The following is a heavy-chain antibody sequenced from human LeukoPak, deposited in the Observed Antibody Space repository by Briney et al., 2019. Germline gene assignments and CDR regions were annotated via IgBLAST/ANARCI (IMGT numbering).Heavy chain of an antibody. D-gene: IGHD3-22*01. V-gene: IGHV4-59*01. Sequence: PSETLSLTCTVSGGSISSYYWSWIRQPPGKGLEWIGYIYYSGSTNYKPSLKSRVTISVDTSKNQFSLKLSSVTAADTAVYYCASQRVYYDSSGYYYDAFDIWGQGTMVTVSS. CDR1: GGSISSYY. CDR2: IYYSGST. CDR3: ASQRVYYDSSGYYYDAFDI. J-gene: IGHJ3*02.